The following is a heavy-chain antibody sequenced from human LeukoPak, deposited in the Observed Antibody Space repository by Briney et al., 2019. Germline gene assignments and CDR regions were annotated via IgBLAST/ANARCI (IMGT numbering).Heavy chain of an antibody. CDR1: GFTFSSYG. D-gene: IGHD2-15*01. J-gene: IGHJ4*02. CDR2: IWYDGSNK. Sequence: GGSLRLSCAASGFTFSSYGMHWVRQAPGKGLEWVAVIWYDGSNKYYADSVKGRFTISRDNSKNTLYLQMNSLRAEDTAVYYCARDWYCSGGSCYGYFGYWGQGTLVTVSS. V-gene: IGHV3-33*01. CDR3: ARDWYCSGGSCYGYFGY.